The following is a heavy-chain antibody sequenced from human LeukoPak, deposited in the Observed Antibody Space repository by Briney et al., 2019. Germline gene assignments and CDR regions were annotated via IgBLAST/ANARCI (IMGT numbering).Heavy chain of an antibody. CDR3: ARDRIRYFDWLFEAFDI. D-gene: IGHD3-9*01. CDR1: GYTFTGYY. J-gene: IGHJ3*02. CDR2: INPNSGGT. Sequence: APVKVSCKASGYTFTGYYMHWVRQAPGQGLEWMGWINPNSGGTNYAQKFQGRVTMTRDTSISTAYMELSRLRSDDTAVYYCARDRIRYFDWLFEAFDIWGQGTMVTVSS. V-gene: IGHV1-2*02.